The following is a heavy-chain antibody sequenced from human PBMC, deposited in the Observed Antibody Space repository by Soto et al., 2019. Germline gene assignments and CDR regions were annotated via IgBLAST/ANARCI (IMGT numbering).Heavy chain of an antibody. D-gene: IGHD3-16*01. CDR3: EKDLGLGALTGLGEYYSYYGMDV. CDR2: ISYDGSNK. J-gene: IGHJ6*02. CDR1: GCTFSSYC. V-gene: IGHV3-30*18. Sequence: PGGSLRLSCAASGCTFSSYCMHWVRQAPCKGLERVAVISYDGSNKYYAESVKGRFTISSDNSRNTRYLEMNLLRADDRAVYYCEKDLGLGALTGLGEYYSYYGMDVWGQGTPATVSS.